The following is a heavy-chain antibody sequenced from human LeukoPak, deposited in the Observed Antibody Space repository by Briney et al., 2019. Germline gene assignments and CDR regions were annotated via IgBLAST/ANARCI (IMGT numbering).Heavy chain of an antibody. J-gene: IGHJ3*02. CDR1: GYSFTSYW. CDR3: ASTTNQPLRDAFDI. Sequence: GESLKISCRGSGYSFTSYWIGWVRQMPGKGLEWRGIIYPGDSDTRYSPSFQGQVTISADKSISTAYLQWSSLKASDTAMYYCASTTNQPLRDAFDIWGQGTMVTVSS. V-gene: IGHV5-51*01. D-gene: IGHD2-2*01. CDR2: IYPGDSDT.